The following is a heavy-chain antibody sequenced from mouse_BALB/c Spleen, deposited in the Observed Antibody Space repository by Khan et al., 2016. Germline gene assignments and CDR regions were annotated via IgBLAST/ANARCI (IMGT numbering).Heavy chain of an antibody. D-gene: IGHD1-1*01. Sequence: EVKLLESGGGLVQPGGSLKLSCAASGFDFSRYWMSWVRQAPGKGLEWIGEINPDSSTINYTPSLKDKFIISRDNAKNTLYLQMSKVRSEDTARYYCARPVYYYGSSYFDVWGAGTTVTVSS. V-gene: IGHV4-1*02. CDR3: ARPVYYYGSSYFDV. CDR1: GFDFSRYW. CDR2: INPDSSTI. J-gene: IGHJ1*01.